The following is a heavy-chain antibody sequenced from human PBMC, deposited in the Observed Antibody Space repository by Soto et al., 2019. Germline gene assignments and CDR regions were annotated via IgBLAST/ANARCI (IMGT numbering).Heavy chain of an antibody. J-gene: IGHJ4*02. CDR2: ISYDGSNK. Sequence: QVQLVESGGGVVQPGRSLRLSCAASGFTFSSYAMHWVRQAPGKGLEWVAVISYDGSNKYYADSVKGGFTISRDNSKNTLYLQMNSLRAEDTAVYYCEREPSVVAATPVFDYWGQGTLVTVSS. D-gene: IGHD2-15*01. V-gene: IGHV3-30-3*01. CDR1: GFTFSSYA. CDR3: EREPSVVAATPVFDY.